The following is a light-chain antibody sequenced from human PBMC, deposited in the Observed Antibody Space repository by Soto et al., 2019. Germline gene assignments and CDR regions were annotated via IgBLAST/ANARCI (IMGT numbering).Light chain of an antibody. CDR3: RQYYSAPLT. Sequence: EIPLRQPPAILSSSAGDRVTLSCRASQGIGIYLAWYRQKPGKAPRLLIYGASTRTAGVPSRSSSSGSGTDFTLTISSRLPEEVAAVYCRQYYSAPLTFGEGTRLEIK. CDR1: QGIGIY. J-gene: IGKJ5*01. CDR2: GAS. V-gene: IGKV3D-15*01.